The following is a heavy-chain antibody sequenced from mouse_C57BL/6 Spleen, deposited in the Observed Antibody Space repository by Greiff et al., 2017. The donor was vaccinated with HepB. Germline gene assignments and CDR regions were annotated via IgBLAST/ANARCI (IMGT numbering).Heavy chain of an antibody. Sequence: EVQRVESGGGLVKPGGSLKLSCAASGFTFSSYAMSWVRQTPEKRLEWVATISDGGSYTYYPDNVKGRFTISRDNAKNNLYLQMSHLKSEDTAMYYCARDQLTGTRVAYWGQGTLVTVSA. CDR3: ARDQLTGTRVAY. J-gene: IGHJ3*01. V-gene: IGHV5-4*01. CDR2: ISDGGSYT. D-gene: IGHD4-1*01. CDR1: GFTFSSYA.